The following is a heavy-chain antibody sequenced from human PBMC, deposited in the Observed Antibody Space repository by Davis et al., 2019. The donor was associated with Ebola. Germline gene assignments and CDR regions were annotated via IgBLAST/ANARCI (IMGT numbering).Heavy chain of an antibody. CDR2: ISSSSSYI. D-gene: IGHD4-17*01. Sequence: GGSLRLSCAASGFTFSSYSMNWVRQAPGKGLEWVSSISSSSSYIYYADSVKGRFTISRDNAKNSLYLQMNSLRAEDTAVYYCARVYGDYVSNGMDVWGQGTTVTVSS. J-gene: IGHJ6*02. V-gene: IGHV3-21*01. CDR1: GFTFSSYS. CDR3: ARVYGDYVSNGMDV.